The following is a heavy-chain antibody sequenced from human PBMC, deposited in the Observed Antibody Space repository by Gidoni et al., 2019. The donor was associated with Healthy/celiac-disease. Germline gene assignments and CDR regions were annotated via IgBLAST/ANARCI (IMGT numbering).Heavy chain of an antibody. CDR3: AKAGSSIAARPPYYYYYGMDV. J-gene: IGHJ6*02. CDR2: ISGSGGST. V-gene: IGHV3-23*01. Sequence: EVQLLESGGGLVQPGGSLRLSCAASGFTFSSYAMSWVRQAPGKGLEWVSAISGSGGSTYYADSVKGRFTISRDNSKNTLYLQMNSLRAEDTAVYYCAKAGSSIAARPPYYYYYGMDVWGQGTTVTVSS. CDR1: GFTFSSYA. D-gene: IGHD6-6*01.